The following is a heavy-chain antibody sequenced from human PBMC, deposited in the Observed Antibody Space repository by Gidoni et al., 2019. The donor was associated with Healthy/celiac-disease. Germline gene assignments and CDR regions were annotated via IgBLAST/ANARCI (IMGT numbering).Heavy chain of an antibody. CDR1: GYSISSGYY. CDR3: ARMDTAMVGYY. J-gene: IGHJ4*02. V-gene: IGHV4-38-2*01. Sequence: QVQLQESGPGLVKPSETLSLPCAVSGYSISSGYYWGWIRQPPGKGLEWIGSIYHSGRTYYNPSLNSRVTISVDTSKNQFSLKLSSVTAADTAVYYCARMDTAMVGYYWGQGTLVTVSS. CDR2: IYHSGRT. D-gene: IGHD5-18*01.